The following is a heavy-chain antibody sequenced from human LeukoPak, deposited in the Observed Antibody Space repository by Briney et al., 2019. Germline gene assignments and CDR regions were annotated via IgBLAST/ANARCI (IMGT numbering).Heavy chain of an antibody. Sequence: PGGSLRLSCAASGFTFSSYAMSWVRQAPGKGLEWVSAISGSGGSTYYADSVKGRFTISRDNSKNTLYLQMNSLRAEDTAVYYCAKDQYYYDSSGYQTGPFDYWGQGTLVTVSS. CDR1: GFTFSSYA. CDR3: AKDQYYYDSSGYQTGPFDY. CDR2: ISGSGGST. D-gene: IGHD3-22*01. J-gene: IGHJ4*02. V-gene: IGHV3-23*01.